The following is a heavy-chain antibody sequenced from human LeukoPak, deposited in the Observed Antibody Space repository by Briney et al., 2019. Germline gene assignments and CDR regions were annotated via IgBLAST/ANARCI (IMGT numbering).Heavy chain of an antibody. Sequence: PGQTLRLSCAASGVAISGYRISLVRNAPAKGLEWVANIKAAGRQKYYVDSVKGRFTISRDNAKELVYLQMDSLRAEDMAVYYCTRDASRGLDYWGQGILVTVYS. CDR3: TRDASRGLDY. CDR2: IKAAGRQK. D-gene: IGHD2-2*01. V-gene: IGHV3-7*01. CDR1: GVAISGYR. J-gene: IGHJ4*02.